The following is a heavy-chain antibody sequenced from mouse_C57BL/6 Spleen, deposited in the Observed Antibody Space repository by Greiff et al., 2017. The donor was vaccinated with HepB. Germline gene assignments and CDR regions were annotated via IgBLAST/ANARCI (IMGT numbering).Heavy chain of an antibody. J-gene: IGHJ2*01. D-gene: IGHD2-1*01. CDR1: GFTFTDYY. V-gene: IGHV7-3*01. CDR2: IRNKANGYTT. Sequence: EVQVVESGGGLVQPGGSLSLSCAASGFTFTDYYMSWVRQPPGKALEWLGFIRNKANGYTTEYSASVKGRFTISRDNSQSILYLQMNALRAEDSATYYCARINGNYEEGYYFDYWGQGTTLTVSS. CDR3: ARINGNYEEGYYFDY.